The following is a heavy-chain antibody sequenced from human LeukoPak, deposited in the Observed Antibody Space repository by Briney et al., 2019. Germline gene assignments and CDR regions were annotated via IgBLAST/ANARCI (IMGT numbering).Heavy chain of an antibody. D-gene: IGHD6-19*01. J-gene: IGHJ4*02. Sequence: GGSLRLSCTASGFTFGDYLMSWFRQAPGKGLEWIGFISGGTTEYAASVKGRFTISRDDSTSIAYLQMNSLPSEDTAVYYCSRGSGWLSVYWGQGTLVTVSS. CDR2: ISGGTT. CDR1: GFTFGDYL. CDR3: SRGSGWLSVY. V-gene: IGHV3-49*03.